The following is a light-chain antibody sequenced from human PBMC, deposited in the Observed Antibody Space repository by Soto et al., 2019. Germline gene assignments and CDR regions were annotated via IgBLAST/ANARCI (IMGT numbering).Light chain of an antibody. Sequence: EVVMTQSPATLPVAPGGGVTLSCRASQSVGNNLAWYQQRPGQPPRLLIYGASTRDAGVPTRFSGSGSGTEFTLTITSLQSEDFAVYYCQQYNNWPLWTFGQGTKVDIK. V-gene: IGKV3D-15*01. CDR3: QQYNNWPLWT. CDR1: QSVGNN. J-gene: IGKJ1*01. CDR2: GAS.